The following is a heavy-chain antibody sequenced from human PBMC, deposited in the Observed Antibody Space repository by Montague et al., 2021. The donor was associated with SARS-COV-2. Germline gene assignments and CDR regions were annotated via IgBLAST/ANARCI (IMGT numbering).Heavy chain of an antibody. CDR3: VRTGYSGGWHSFDY. V-gene: IGHV4-4*02. CDR1: GGSISSINW. D-gene: IGHD6-19*01. Sequence: SETLSLTCVVSGGSISSINWWSWVRQPPGKGLEWIGEIYHSGSTNYNPSLKSRVIISVDKSKNQFSLKLSSVTAADTAVYYCVRTGYSGGWHSFDYWGQGTLVTVSS. J-gene: IGHJ4*02. CDR2: IYHSGST.